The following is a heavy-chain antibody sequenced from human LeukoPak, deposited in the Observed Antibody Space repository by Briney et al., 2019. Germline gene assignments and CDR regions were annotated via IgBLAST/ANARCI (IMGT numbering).Heavy chain of an antibody. J-gene: IGHJ3*02. CDR3: ARRSYCGGDCYGSDAFDI. CDR2: ISSSSTYL. D-gene: IGHD2-21*02. CDR1: GFTFDDYG. V-gene: IGHV3-21*01. Sequence: GGSLRLSCAASGFTFDDYGMSWVRQAPGKGLEWVSSISSSSTYLDYADSLKGRFTISRDNAKNSLYLQMNSLRAEDTAVYYYARRSYCGGDCYGSDAFDIWGQGTMVTVSS.